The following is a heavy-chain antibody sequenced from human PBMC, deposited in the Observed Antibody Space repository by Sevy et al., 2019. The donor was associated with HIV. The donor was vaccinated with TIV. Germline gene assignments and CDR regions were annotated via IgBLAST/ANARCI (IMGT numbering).Heavy chain of an antibody. CDR1: GFTFSSYA. CDR2: ISGSGGST. CDR3: AKGLRGYSYGYYYYSMDV. J-gene: IGHJ6*02. Sequence: GGSLRLSCAASGFTFSSYAMSWVRQAPGKGLEWVSAISGSGGSTYYADSVKGRFTISRDNSKNTLYLQMNSLRAEDTAVYYCAKGLRGYSYGYYYYSMDVWGQGTTVTVSS. D-gene: IGHD5-18*01. V-gene: IGHV3-23*01.